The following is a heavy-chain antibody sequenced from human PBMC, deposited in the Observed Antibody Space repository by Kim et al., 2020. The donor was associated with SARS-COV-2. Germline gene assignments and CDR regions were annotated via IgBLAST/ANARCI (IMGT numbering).Heavy chain of an antibody. CDR2: INPNSGGT. J-gene: IGHJ5*02. CDR3: ARDWEDIVVVPAEKNWFDP. V-gene: IGHV1-2*02. CDR1: GYTFTGYY. D-gene: IGHD2-2*01. Sequence: ASVKVSCKASGYTFTGYYMHWVRQAPGQGLEWMGWINPNSGGTNYAQKFQGRVTMTRDTSISTAYMELSRLKSDDTAVYYCARDWEDIVVVPAEKNWFDPWGQGTLVTVSS.